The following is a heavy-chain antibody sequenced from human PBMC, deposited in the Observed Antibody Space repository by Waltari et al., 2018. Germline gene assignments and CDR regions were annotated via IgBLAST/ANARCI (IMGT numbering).Heavy chain of an antibody. Sequence: QVQLVQSGAEVKKPGASVKVSCKASGYTFTGYYMHWVRQAPGQGVEWMGWINPNSGGTNDAQKVQGRVTMTRDTSISTAYMELSRLRSEDTAVYYWARASEQGIYYYYGMDVWGQGTTVTVSS. CDR1: GYTFTGYY. CDR2: INPNSGGT. J-gene: IGHJ6*02. D-gene: IGHD3-10*02. V-gene: IGHV1-2*02. CDR3: ARASEQGIYYYYGMDV.